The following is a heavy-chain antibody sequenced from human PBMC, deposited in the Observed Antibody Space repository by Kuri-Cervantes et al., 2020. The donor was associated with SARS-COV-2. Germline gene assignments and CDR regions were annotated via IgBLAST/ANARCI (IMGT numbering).Heavy chain of an antibody. D-gene: IGHD3-10*01. V-gene: IGHV1-3*01. Sequence: APVKVSCKASGYTFTSYAMHWVRQAPGQRLEWMGWINAGNGNTKYSQKFQGRVTITRDTSASTAYMELSSLRSEDTAVYYCARVPNTSDGSGSYYNVGWYFDLWGRGTLVTVSS. J-gene: IGHJ2*01. CDR3: ARVPNTSDGSGSYYNVGWYFDL. CDR2: INAGNGNT. CDR1: GYTFTSYA.